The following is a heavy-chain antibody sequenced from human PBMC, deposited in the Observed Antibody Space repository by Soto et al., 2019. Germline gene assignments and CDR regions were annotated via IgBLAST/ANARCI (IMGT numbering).Heavy chain of an antibody. J-gene: IGHJ6*02. V-gene: IGHV3-11*06. CDR3: ARGGMITFGGVIAPYYYYGMDV. Sequence: GGSLRLSCAASGFTFSDYYMSWIRQAPGKGLEWVSYISSSSSYTNYADSVKGRFTISRDNAKNSLYLQTNSLRAEDTAVYYCARGGMITFGGVIAPYYYYGMDVWGQGTTVTVSS. D-gene: IGHD3-16*02. CDR2: ISSSSSYT. CDR1: GFTFSDYY.